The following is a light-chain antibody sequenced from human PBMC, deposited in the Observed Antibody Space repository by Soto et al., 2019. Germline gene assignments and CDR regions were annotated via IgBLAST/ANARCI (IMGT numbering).Light chain of an antibody. CDR3: QQYNSYSRT. Sequence: EIVVTQSPATLSVSPGERATLSCRASQSLTSNLAWYQQKPGQAPRLLIYGASTRATGIPARFSGSGSGTEFTLTISSLQSDDFATYYCQQYNSYSRTFGQGTRLEI. CDR1: QSLTSN. V-gene: IGKV3-15*01. J-gene: IGKJ5*01. CDR2: GAS.